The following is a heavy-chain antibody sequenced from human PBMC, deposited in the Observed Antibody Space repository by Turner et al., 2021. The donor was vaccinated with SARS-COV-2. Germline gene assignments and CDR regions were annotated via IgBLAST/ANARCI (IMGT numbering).Heavy chain of an antibody. CDR2: INHSGNT. CDR3: ARGRDDYIWGSPTPTYYFDY. Sequence: QVQLQQWGAGLLKPSETLSLTCAVYGGSFSGYYWSFIRQPPGKGLEWIGEINHSGNTNYNPSLQSRVITSVDTSENHFSLKLTSVTAADTAVYYCARGRDDYIWGSPTPTYYFDYWGQGTLVTVS. V-gene: IGHV4-34*01. D-gene: IGHD3-16*01. J-gene: IGHJ4*02. CDR1: GGSFSGYY.